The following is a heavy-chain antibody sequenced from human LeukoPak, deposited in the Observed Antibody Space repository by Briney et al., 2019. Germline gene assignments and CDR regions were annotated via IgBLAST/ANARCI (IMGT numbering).Heavy chain of an antibody. V-gene: IGHV4-34*01. Sequence: SETLSLTCAVYGGSFSGYYWSWIRQPPGKGLEWIGEINHSGSTNYNPSLKSRVTISVDTSKNQFSLKLSSVTAADTAVYYCARDQLLSDYMDVWGKGTTVTVSS. CDR1: GGSFSGYY. CDR2: INHSGST. CDR3: ARDQLLSDYMDV. J-gene: IGHJ6*03. D-gene: IGHD2-2*01.